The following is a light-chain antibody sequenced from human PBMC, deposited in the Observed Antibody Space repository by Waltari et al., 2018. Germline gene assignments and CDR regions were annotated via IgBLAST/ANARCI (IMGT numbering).Light chain of an antibody. Sequence: QSVLTQPPSASGTPGQRVTISCSGSTSNIGSNTVNWYQQLPGTAPKLLSYTNNQRPSGVPDRFSGSKSGTSASLAISGLQSEDEADYYCAAWDDSLSGPGFGGGTKVTVL. J-gene: IGLJ3*02. V-gene: IGLV1-44*01. CDR2: TNN. CDR3: AAWDDSLSGPG. CDR1: TSNIGSNT.